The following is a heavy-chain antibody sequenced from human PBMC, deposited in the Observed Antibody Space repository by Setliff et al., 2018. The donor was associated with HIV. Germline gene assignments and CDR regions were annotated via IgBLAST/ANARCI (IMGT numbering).Heavy chain of an antibody. V-gene: IGHV3-7*01. J-gene: IGHJ6*02. Sequence: GGSLRLSCAASGFTFSPYWMSWVRQAPGRGLQWVANIKDDGSEKNYLDSIKGRFTIFRDNARNSLYLQMTSLRAEDSGVYYCARSPQVTIFGIKIKPPGGPDLWGQGTTVTVSS. CDR2: IKDDGSEK. D-gene: IGHD3-3*01. CDR3: ARSPQVTIFGIKIKPPGGPDL. CDR1: GFTFSPYW.